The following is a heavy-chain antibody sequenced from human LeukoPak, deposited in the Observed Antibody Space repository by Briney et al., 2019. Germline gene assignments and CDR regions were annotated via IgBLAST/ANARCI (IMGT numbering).Heavy chain of an antibody. CDR2: IYTSGST. D-gene: IGHD3-3*01. CDR3: ARDWGGYDFWSGYYAMGPFDP. CDR1: GGSISSYY. V-gene: IGHV4-4*07. J-gene: IGHJ5*02. Sequence: SETLSLTCTVSGGSISSYYWSWIRQPAGKGLEWIGRIYTSGSTNYNPSLKSRVTMSVDTSKNQFSLKLSPVTAADTAVYYCARDWGGYDFWSGYYAMGPFDPWGQGTLVTVSS.